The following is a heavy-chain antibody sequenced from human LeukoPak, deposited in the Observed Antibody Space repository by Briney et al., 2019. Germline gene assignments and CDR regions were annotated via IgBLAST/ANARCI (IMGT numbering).Heavy chain of an antibody. CDR2: ISGSGGST. J-gene: IGHJ4*02. CDR1: RFTFSNYA. Sequence: QPGGSLRLSCAASRFTFSNYAMNWVRQAPGKGLEWASAISGSGGSTYYADSVKGRFTISRDNSKNTLYLQMNSLRAEDTAVYYCSKGQGEGSSWQVLDYWGQGTLVTVSS. D-gene: IGHD6-13*01. CDR3: SKGQGEGSSWQVLDY. V-gene: IGHV3-23*01.